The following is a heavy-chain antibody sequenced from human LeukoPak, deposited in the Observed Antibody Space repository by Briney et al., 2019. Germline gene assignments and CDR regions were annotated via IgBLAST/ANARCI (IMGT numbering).Heavy chain of an antibody. CDR1: GGSISSYY. V-gene: IGHV4-59*08. CDR2: IYYSGST. D-gene: IGHD1-26*01. Sequence: SETLSLTCTVSGGSISSYYWSWIRQPPGKGLEWIGYIYYSGSTNYNPFLKSRVTISVDTSKNQFSLKLSSVTAADTAVYYCARGPLGRFDYWGQGTLVTVSS. J-gene: IGHJ4*02. CDR3: ARGPLGRFDY.